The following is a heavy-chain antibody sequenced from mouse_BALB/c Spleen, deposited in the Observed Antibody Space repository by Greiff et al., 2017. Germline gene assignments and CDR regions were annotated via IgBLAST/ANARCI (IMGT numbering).Heavy chain of an antibody. V-gene: IGHV1-54*01. J-gene: IGHJ2*01. CDR2: INPGSGGT. CDR3: ARGYYSYDEKGPYCDY. CDR1: GYAFTNYL. D-gene: IGHD2-12*01. Sequence: QVQLQQSGAELVRPGTSVKVSCKASGYAFTNYLIEWVKQRPGQGLEWIGVINPGSGGTNYNEKFKGKATLTADKSSSTAYMQLSSLTSDDSAVYFCARGYYSYDEKGPYCDYGGQGPTLTVSS.